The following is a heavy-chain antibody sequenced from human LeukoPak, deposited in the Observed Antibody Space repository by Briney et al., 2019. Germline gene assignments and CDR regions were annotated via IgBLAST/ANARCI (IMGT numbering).Heavy chain of an antibody. Sequence: PGGSLRLSCAASGFTFSSYAMSWVRQAQGQGLEWVSAISGSGGSTYYADSVKGRFTISRDNSKNTLYLQMNSLRAEDTAVYYCAKDSRMLGNYFDYWGQGTLVTVFS. CDR1: GFTFSSYA. CDR2: ISGSGGST. D-gene: IGHD3-10*02. CDR3: AKDSRMLGNYFDY. J-gene: IGHJ4*02. V-gene: IGHV3-23*01.